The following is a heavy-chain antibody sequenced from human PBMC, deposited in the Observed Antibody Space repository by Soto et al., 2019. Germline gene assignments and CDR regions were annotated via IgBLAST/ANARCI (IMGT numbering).Heavy chain of an antibody. CDR3: ARWYSSVLFDY. CDR1: GFTFSSYS. V-gene: IGHV3-48*01. J-gene: IGHJ4*02. Sequence: PGGSPRLSCAAPGFTFSSYSMNWVRQAPGKGLEWVSYISSSSSTIYYADSVKGRFTISRDNAKNSLYLQMNSLRAEDTAVYYCARWYSSVLFDYWGQGTLVTVSS. CDR2: ISSSSSTI. D-gene: IGHD6-19*01.